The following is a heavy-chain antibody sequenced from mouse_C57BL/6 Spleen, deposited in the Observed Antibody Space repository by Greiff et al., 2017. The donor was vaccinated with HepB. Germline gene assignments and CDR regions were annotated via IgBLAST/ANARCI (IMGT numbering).Heavy chain of an antibody. CDR2: IYPSDSET. J-gene: IGHJ4*01. Sequence: QVQLQQPGAELVRPGSSVKLSCKASGYTFTSYWMDWVKQRPGQGLEWIGNIYPSDSETHYNQKFKDKATLTVDKSSSTAYMHLSSLTSEDSAVYYCARDYYGSSYAMDYWGQGTSVTVSS. D-gene: IGHD1-1*01. V-gene: IGHV1-61*01. CDR1: GYTFTSYW. CDR3: ARDYYGSSYAMDY.